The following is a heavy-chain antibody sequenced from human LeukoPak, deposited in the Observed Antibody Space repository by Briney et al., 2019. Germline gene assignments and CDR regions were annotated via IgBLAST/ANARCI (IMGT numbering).Heavy chain of an antibody. CDR1: GGSISSSNW. V-gene: IGHV4-4*02. J-gene: IGHJ4*02. D-gene: IGHD6-13*01. CDR2: IYHSGST. CDR3: ARTPLIAAAGTIFDY. Sequence: SETLSLTCAVSGGSISSSNWWSWVRQPSGKGLEWIGEIYHSGSTNYNPSLKSRVTISVDKSKNQFSLKLSSVTAADTAVYYCARTPLIAAAGTIFDYWGQGTLVTVSS.